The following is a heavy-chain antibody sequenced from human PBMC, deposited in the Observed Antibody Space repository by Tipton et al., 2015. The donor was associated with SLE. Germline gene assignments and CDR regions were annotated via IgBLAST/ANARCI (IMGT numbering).Heavy chain of an antibody. CDR2: INHSGST. CDR1: GGSFSGYY. V-gene: IGHV4-34*01. J-gene: IGHJ4*02. D-gene: IGHD5-12*01. CDR3: AGRYSGPGGYFDY. Sequence: TLSLTCAVYGGSFSGYYWSWIRQPPGKGLEWIGEINHSGSTNYNPSLKSRATISVDTSKNQFSLKLSSVTAADTAVYYCAGRYSGPGGYFDYWGQGTLVTVSS.